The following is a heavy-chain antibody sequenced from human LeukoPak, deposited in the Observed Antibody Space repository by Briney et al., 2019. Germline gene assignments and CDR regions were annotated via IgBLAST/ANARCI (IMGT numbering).Heavy chain of an antibody. J-gene: IGHJ4*02. V-gene: IGHV4-34*01. CDR2: INHSGST. Sequence: SETLSLTCAAFGGSLSGYYWSWIRQSPGRGLEWIGEINHSGSTSYNPSLKSRVTISVDTSKNQFSLKLSSVTAADTAVYYCAKAGDILTGSAFDYWGQGTLVTVSS. CDR1: GGSLSGYY. CDR3: AKAGDILTGSAFDY. D-gene: IGHD3-9*01.